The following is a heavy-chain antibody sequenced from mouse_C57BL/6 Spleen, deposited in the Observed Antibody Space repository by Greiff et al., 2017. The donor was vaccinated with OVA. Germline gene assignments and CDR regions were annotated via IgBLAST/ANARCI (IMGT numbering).Heavy chain of an antibody. CDR1: GFNIKNTY. CDR2: IDPANGNT. J-gene: IGHJ2*01. Sequence: VKLLESVAELVRPGASVKLSCTASGFNIKNTYMHWVKQRPEQGLEWIGRIDPANGNTKYAPKFPGKAPITADTSSNTAYLQLSSLTSEDTAIYYGARPSPPYLYYFDYWGQGTTLTVSS. V-gene: IGHV14-3*01. CDR3: ARPSPPYLYYFDY. D-gene: IGHD2-10*01.